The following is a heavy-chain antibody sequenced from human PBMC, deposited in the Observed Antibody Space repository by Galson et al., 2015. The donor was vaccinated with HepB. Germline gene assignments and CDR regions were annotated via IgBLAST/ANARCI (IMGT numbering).Heavy chain of an antibody. Sequence: SLRLSCAASGFKFSSYSMHWARQAPGKGLEYVSGITSTTGTTYYSDSVKGRFSISRDNSKKTLYLQMSGLRPDDTALYYCVKLAVAGGVDYWGQGTLVAVSS. J-gene: IGHJ4*02. D-gene: IGHD6-19*01. CDR1: GFKFSSYS. CDR3: VKLAVAGGVDY. V-gene: IGHV3-64D*06. CDR2: ITSTTGTT.